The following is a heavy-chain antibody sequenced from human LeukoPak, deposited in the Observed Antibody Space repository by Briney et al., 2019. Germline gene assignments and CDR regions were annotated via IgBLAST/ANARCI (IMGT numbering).Heavy chain of an antibody. Sequence: GGSLRLSCAASGNYWMHWVRQAPGKGLVWVSHINSDGSWTGYADSVKGRFTISKDNAKNTVYLQMNSLRAEDTAVYYCAGGEGSYPAGSCFDYWGQGTLVTVSS. V-gene: IGHV3-74*01. CDR1: GNYW. J-gene: IGHJ4*02. D-gene: IGHD3-16*02. CDR3: AGGEGSYPAGSCFDY. CDR2: INSDGSWT.